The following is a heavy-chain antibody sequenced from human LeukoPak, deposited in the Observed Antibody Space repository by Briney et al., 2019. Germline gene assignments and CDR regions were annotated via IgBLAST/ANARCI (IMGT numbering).Heavy chain of an antibody. J-gene: IGHJ3*02. CDR3: ARVPTPDYYDSSGYYYSNALDI. Sequence: ASVKVSCKASGYTFTSYYMHWVRQAPGQGLEWMGIINPSGGSTSYAQKFQGRVTMTRDTSTSTVYMELSSLRSEDTAVYYCARVPTPDYYDSSGYYYSNALDIWGQGTMVTVSS. CDR1: GYTFTSYY. CDR2: INPSGGST. D-gene: IGHD3-22*01. V-gene: IGHV1-46*01.